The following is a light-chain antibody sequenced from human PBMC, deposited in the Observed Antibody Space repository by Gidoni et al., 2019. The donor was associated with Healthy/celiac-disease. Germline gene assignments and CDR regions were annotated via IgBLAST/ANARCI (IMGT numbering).Light chain of an antibody. CDR2: SNN. CDR3: AAWDDSLNGVV. Sequence: QSVLTQPPSASGTPGQRVTISCSGSSSTIGSNTVNWYQQRPGTAPKLLIYSNNQRPSGVPDRFSGSKSGTSASLAISGLQSEDEADYYCAAWDDSLNGVVFGGGTKLTV. V-gene: IGLV1-44*01. J-gene: IGLJ2*01. CDR1: SSTIGSNT.